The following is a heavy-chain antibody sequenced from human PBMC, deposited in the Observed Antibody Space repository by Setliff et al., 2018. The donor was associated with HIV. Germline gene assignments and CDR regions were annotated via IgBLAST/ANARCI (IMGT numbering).Heavy chain of an antibody. D-gene: IGHD6-13*01. V-gene: IGHV2-26*01. CDR2: IFSITDK. CDR1: GDSVSSRSYY. J-gene: IGHJ4*02. CDR3: ARNVFGGYRSTWYHDY. Sequence: ETLSLTCTVSGDSVSSRSYYWSWIRQPPGKGLEWLARIFSITDKSNSTSLQSRLTVSKDTSKSQVVLTMTNMDPVATATYYCARNVFGGYRSTWYHDYWGQGTLVTVSS.